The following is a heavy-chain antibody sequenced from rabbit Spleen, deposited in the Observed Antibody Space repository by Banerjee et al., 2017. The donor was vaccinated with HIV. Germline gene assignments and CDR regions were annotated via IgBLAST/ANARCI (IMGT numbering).Heavy chain of an antibody. D-gene: IGHD6-1*01. CDR3: ARGYRSYGWAIDL. J-gene: IGHJ4*01. CDR2: INIVTGKT. CDR1: GVSFSDKDV. Sequence: EQLEESGGGLVKPEGSLTLTCKASGVSFSDKDVMCWVRQAPGKGLEWIACINIVTGKTVYASWAKGRFIMSRTSSTTVTLQMTSLTAADTATYFCARGYRSYGWAIDLWGPGTLVTVS. V-gene: IGHV1S45*01.